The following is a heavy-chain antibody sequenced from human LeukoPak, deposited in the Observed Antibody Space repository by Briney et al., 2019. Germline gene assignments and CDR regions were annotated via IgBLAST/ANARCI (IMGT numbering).Heavy chain of an antibody. Sequence: GGSLRLSCAASGFTFSSYAMHWVRQTPGKGLEWVAVISYDGSNKYYADSVKGRFTISRDNSKNTLYLQMNSLRAEDKAVYYCARDFGSSCGGDCYSDYWGQGTLVTVSS. V-gene: IGHV3-30-3*01. D-gene: IGHD2-21*02. J-gene: IGHJ4*02. CDR3: ARDFGSSCGGDCYSDY. CDR2: ISYDGSNK. CDR1: GFTFSSYA.